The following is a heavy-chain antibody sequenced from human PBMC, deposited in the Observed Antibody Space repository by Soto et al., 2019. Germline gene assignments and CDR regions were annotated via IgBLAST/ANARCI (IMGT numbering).Heavy chain of an antibody. J-gene: IGHJ4*02. D-gene: IGHD1-26*01. CDR3: ARQREPWELLHDFDY. CDR1: GYSFTSYW. CDR2: IYPGDSDT. Sequence: GESLKISCKGSGYSFTSYWIGWVRQMPGKGLEWMGIIYPGDSDTRYSPSFQGQVTISADKSISTAYLQWSSLKASDTAMYYCARQREPWELLHDFDYWGQGTLVTVSS. V-gene: IGHV5-51*01.